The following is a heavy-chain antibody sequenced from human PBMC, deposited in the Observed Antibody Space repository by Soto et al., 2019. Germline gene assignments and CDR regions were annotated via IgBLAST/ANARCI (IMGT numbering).Heavy chain of an antibody. CDR2: ISAYNGNT. J-gene: IGHJ4*02. Sequence: QVQLVQSGAEVKKPGASVKVSCKASGYTFTSYGISCVRQAPGQGLEWMGCISAYNGNTNYAQKIQGRVTTTKDTSTSTADMGLRSLRSDDTVVYYCAGSTGDYGIYWGQGTLVTVSS. CDR3: AGSTGDYGIY. D-gene: IGHD4-17*01. V-gene: IGHV1-18*01. CDR1: GYTFTSYG.